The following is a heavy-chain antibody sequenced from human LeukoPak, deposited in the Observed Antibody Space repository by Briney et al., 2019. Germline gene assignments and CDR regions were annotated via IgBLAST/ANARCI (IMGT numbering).Heavy chain of an antibody. CDR1: GYTFTSYG. D-gene: IGHD3-22*01. J-gene: IGHJ4*02. CDR2: ISAYNGNT. Sequence: ASVKVSCKASGYTFTSYGISWVRQAPGQGLEWMGWISAYNGNTNYAQKLQGRVTMTTDTSTSTAYVELRSLRSDDTAVYYCARDDVILNGPYHYYDSSGYYYVRWGQGTLVTVSS. CDR3: ARDDVILNGPYHYYDSSGYYYVR. V-gene: IGHV1-18*01.